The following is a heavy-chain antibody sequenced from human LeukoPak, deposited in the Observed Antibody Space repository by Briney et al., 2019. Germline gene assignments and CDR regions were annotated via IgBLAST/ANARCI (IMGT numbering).Heavy chain of an antibody. CDR3: ARGTQDTAMEDY. Sequence: ASVKVSCKASGYTFTSYDINWVRQATGQGLEWMGWMNPNSGNTGYAQKFQGRVTMTRNTSISTAYMELSSLRSEDTAVYYCARGTQDTAMEDYWGQGTLVTVSS. J-gene: IGHJ4*02. D-gene: IGHD5-18*01. V-gene: IGHV1-8*01. CDR1: GYTFTSYD. CDR2: MNPNSGNT.